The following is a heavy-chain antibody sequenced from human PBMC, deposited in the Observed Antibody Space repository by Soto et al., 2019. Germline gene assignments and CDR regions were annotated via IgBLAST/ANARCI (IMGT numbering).Heavy chain of an antibody. D-gene: IGHD3-9*01. V-gene: IGHV4-59*08. Sequence: SETLSLTCTVSGGSISSYYWSWIRQPPGKGLEWIGYIYYSGSTNYNPSLKSRVTISVDTSKNQFSLKLSSVTAADTAVYYCARWGGSKNYDILTGYYSQGPSFDYWGKGTLVTVS. CDR2: IYYSGST. J-gene: IGHJ4*02. CDR1: GGSISSYY. CDR3: ARWGGSKNYDILTGYYSQGPSFDY.